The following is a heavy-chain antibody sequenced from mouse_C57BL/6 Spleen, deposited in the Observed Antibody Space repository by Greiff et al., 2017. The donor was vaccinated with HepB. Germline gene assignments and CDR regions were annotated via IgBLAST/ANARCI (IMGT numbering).Heavy chain of an antibody. V-gene: IGHV1-50*01. CDR3: ARGYYGSNY. Sequence: VQLQQPGAELVKPGASVKLSCKASGYTFTSYWMQWVKQRPGQGLEWIGEIDPSDSYTNYSQKFKGKATLTVDTSSSTAYMQLSSLTSEDSAVYYCARGYYGSNYWGQGTTLTVSS. CDR1: GYTFTSYW. CDR2: IDPSDSYT. J-gene: IGHJ2*01. D-gene: IGHD1-1*01.